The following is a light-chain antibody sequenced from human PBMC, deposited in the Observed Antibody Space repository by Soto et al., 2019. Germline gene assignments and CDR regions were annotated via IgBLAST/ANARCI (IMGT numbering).Light chain of an antibody. Sequence: DVVMTQSQLSLPVTPGEPASISCSSSQSLLHSNGYNYLDWYLQKPGQSPQLLIYLGSNRVSGVPDRFSGSGSGTDFTLKISRVEAEDVGVYYCMQPLQSWTFGQGTKVDI. V-gene: IGKV2-28*01. J-gene: IGKJ1*01. CDR3: MQPLQSWT. CDR1: QSLLHSNGYNY. CDR2: LGS.